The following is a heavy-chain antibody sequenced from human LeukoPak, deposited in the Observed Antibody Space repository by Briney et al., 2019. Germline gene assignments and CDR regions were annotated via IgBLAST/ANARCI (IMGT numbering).Heavy chain of an antibody. V-gene: IGHV3-7*01. Sequence: GGSLRLSCAASGFTFSSYSMNWVRQAPGKGLEWVANIDQDGSEQYYLDSVEGRFTISRDNAKNSLYLQMDNLRAEDTAVYYCSNGIYSSSYWGRGTLVTVSS. CDR3: SNGIYSSSY. CDR2: IDQDGSEQ. J-gene: IGHJ4*02. CDR1: GFTFSSYS. D-gene: IGHD6-6*01.